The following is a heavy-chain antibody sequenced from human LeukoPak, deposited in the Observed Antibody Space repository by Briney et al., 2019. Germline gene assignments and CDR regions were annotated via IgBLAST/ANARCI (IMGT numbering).Heavy chain of an antibody. J-gene: IGHJ4*02. CDR1: GFTFSSYA. V-gene: IGHV3-23*01. CDR3: AKGDDRSNYALDY. D-gene: IGHD3-10*01. Sequence: GGSLRLSCAASGFTFSSYAMSWVRQAPGKGLEWVSAISGSGGSTYYADSVKGRFTIARDNSKNTLYLQMNSLRAEDTAIYYCAKGDDRSNYALDYWGQGTLVTVSS. CDR2: ISGSGGST.